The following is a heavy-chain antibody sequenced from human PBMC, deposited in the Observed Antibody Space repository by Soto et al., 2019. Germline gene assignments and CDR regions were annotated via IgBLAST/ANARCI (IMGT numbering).Heavy chain of an antibody. CDR1: GGSISTYD. CDR3: AREAQGWVVTYPSYYLSYFMHL. CDR2: IDHSGST. J-gene: IGHJ6*02. V-gene: IGHV4-59*01. D-gene: IGHD3-22*01. Sequence: PSETLSLTCTVSGGSISTYDWTWIRQSPGKGLEWIGYIDHSGSTSYNPSLKSRVTISLDTSKNQFSLKLSSVTAADTAVYYSAREAQGWVVTYPSYYLSYFMHLWGQVAALTVP.